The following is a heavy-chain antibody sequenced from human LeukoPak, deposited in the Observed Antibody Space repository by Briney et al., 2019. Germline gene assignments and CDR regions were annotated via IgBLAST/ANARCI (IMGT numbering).Heavy chain of an antibody. Sequence: SVKVSCKASGYTFSSYYMHWVRQAPGQGLEWMAIINPSGGSTSYAQKFQGRVTMTRDTSASTVYMELYSLRSEDTAVYYCARGHSSGYYTGPLDYWGQGTLVTVSS. V-gene: IGHV1-46*01. J-gene: IGHJ4*02. CDR2: INPSGGST. D-gene: IGHD3-22*01. CDR1: GYTFSSYY. CDR3: ARGHSSGYYTGPLDY.